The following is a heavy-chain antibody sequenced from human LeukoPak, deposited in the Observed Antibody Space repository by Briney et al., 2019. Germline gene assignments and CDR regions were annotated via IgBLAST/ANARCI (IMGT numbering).Heavy chain of an antibody. V-gene: IGHV3-23*01. D-gene: IGHD3-10*01. J-gene: IGHJ5*02. CDR2: IRPSGDNT. CDR1: GFTFSSYD. CDR3: TKEGLPSGSSWSAWFDP. Sequence: GGSLRLSCAASGFTFSSYDMTWVRQAPGRGLEWVSSIRPSGDNTYYGDSVKGRFTISRDNSKNTLYLQMNSLKPEDTAVYYCTKEGLPSGSSWSAWFDPWGQGTLVTVSS.